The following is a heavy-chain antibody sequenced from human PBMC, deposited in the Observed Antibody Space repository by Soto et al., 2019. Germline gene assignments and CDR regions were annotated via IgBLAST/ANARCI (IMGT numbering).Heavy chain of an antibody. CDR2: IIHSEST. V-gene: IGHV4-34*12. CDR3: ARQRPTDGRWEFANYYGMDV. Sequence: SETLSLTCAVYGGSFSAYYWSWVRQPPGKGLEWIGEIIHSESTKYNPSLKSRVTTSVDTSKNQFSLKLSSVTAADTAVYYCARQRPTDGRWEFANYYGMDVWGQGTPVTVSS. J-gene: IGHJ6*02. D-gene: IGHD1-26*01. CDR1: GGSFSAYY.